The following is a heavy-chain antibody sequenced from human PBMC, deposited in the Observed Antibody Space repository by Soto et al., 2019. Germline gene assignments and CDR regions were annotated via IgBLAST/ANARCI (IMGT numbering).Heavy chain of an antibody. V-gene: IGHV3-23*01. CDR2: ISGGGDST. J-gene: IGHJ4*02. D-gene: IGHD2-21*01. CDR1: GFTFSSYA. Sequence: EVQLLESGGGLVQPGGSLRLSCAASGFTFSSYAMTWVRQAPGKGLEWVSGISGGGDSTYYADAVRGRFTISRDNSKNTLYLQMNSLRAGDTAVYYCVKGRGVSKILWDCWGQGSLVTVSS. CDR3: VKGRGVSKILWDC.